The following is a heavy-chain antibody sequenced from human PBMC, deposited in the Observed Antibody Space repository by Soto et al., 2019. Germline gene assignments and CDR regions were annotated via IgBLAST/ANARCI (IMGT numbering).Heavy chain of an antibody. V-gene: IGHV3-23*01. J-gene: IGHJ4*02. CDR2: ISGSTSGT. CDR3: TRDKGDVRFLEWLFSPSDY. CDR1: GFAFSSYA. D-gene: IGHD3-3*01. Sequence: GGSLRLSCAASGFAFSSYAMSWVRQAPGKGLEWVSSISGSTSGTYYADAVKGRFTISRDNSNNTLYLQMNSLKTEDTAVYYCTRDKGDVRFLEWLFSPSDYWGQGTLVTVSS.